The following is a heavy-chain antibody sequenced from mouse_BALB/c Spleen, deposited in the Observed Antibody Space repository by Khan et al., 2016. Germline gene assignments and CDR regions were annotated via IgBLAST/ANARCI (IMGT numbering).Heavy chain of an antibody. CDR2: INTYTGEP. CDR1: GYTFTNYG. J-gene: IGHJ2*01. CDR3: ARQDDYDRGYFDY. D-gene: IGHD2-4*01. Sequence: QIQLVQSGPELKKPGETVKISCKAFGYTFTNYGMNWVKQAPGKGLKWMGWINTYTGEPTYADDFKGRFAFSLETSASTAYLQINNLKNEDTATYFCARQDDYDRGYFDYWGQGTTLTVSS. V-gene: IGHV9-3-1*01.